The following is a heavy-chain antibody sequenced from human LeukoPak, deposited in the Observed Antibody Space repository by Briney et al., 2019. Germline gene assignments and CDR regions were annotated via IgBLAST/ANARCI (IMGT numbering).Heavy chain of an antibody. V-gene: IGHV1-46*01. CDR1: GYTFTSYY. D-gene: IGHD4-23*01. CDR2: INPSGGST. Sequence: ASVKVSCKASGYTFTSYYMHWVRQAPGQGLEWMGIINPSGGSTSYAQKFQGRVTMTRDTSTSTAYMELSRLRSDDTAVYYCARVGLAVVTGEVDYWGQGTLVTVSS. CDR3: ARVGLAVVTGEVDY. J-gene: IGHJ4*02.